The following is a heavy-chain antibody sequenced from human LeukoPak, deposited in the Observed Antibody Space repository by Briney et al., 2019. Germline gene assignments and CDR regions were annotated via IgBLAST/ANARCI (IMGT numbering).Heavy chain of an antibody. CDR2: IKSKTDGGTT. CDR1: GFTFSNAW. Sequence: GSLRLSCAASGFTFSNAWMSWVRPAPGKGLEWVGRIKSKTDGGTTDYAAPVKGRFTISRDDSKNTLYLQMNSLKTEDTAVYYCTTRTYYYDSSGYWDLHYWGQGTLVTVSS. V-gene: IGHV3-15*01. D-gene: IGHD3-22*01. CDR3: TTRTYYYDSSGYWDLHY. J-gene: IGHJ4*02.